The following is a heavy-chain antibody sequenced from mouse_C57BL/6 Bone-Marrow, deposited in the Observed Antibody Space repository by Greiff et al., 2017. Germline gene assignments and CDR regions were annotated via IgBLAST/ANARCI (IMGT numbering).Heavy chain of an antibody. CDR3: ARPGDPYYFDY. J-gene: IGHJ2*01. CDR1: GFTFSSYG. V-gene: IGHV5-6*01. CDR2: ISSGGSYT. Sequence: EVKLMESGGDLVKPGGSLKLSCAASGFTFSSYGMSWVRQTPDKRLEWVATISSGGSYTYYPGSVKGRFTISRDNAKNTLYLQMSSLKSEDTAMYYCARPGDPYYFDYWGQGTTLTVSS.